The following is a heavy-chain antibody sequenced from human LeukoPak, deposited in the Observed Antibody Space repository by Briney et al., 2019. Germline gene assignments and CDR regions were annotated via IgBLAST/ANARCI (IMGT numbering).Heavy chain of an antibody. CDR1: RFTFSSYS. CDR2: ISSSSSTI. D-gene: IGHD6-19*01. J-gene: IGHJ6*02. Sequence: GGSLRLSCAASRFTFSSYSMNWVRQAPGKGLEWVSYISSSSSTIYYADSVKGRFTISRDNAKNSLYLQMNSLRAEDTAVYYCARSMAVAGWGYYYGMDVWGQGTTVTVSS. CDR3: ARSMAVAGWGYYYGMDV. V-gene: IGHV3-48*04.